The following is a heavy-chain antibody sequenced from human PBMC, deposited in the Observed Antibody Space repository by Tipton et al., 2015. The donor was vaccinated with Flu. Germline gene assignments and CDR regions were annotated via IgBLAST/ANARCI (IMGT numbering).Heavy chain of an antibody. J-gene: IGHJ6*02. D-gene: IGHD2-15*01. V-gene: IGHV4-39*01. CDR2: MYYSGIA. CDR1: GDSIDSNNHN. Sequence: TLSLTCTVSGDSIDSNNHNWGWIRQPPGKGLEWIGSMYYSGIAYYNPSLKSRVTISVDTSKNQFSLQLNSLNAADTSVYYCARLINGGSRYYYYGGMDVWGQGTTVIVSS. CDR3: ARLINGGSRYYYYGGMDV.